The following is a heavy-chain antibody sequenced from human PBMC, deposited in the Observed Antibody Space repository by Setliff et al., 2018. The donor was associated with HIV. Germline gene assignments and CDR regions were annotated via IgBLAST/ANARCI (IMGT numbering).Heavy chain of an antibody. V-gene: IGHV4-31*03. D-gene: IGHD3-22*01. CDR1: GGSISRSSYF. CDR3: ARGLAYYSEITDYYYVSASFDP. Sequence: SETLSLTCTVSGGSISRSSYFWTWIRQRPGQGLEWIGYIYYNGRVSYSEKTYYSPSLKSRVTISVDSSKNQFSLKLSSVTAADTAVYYCARGLAYYSEITDYYYVSASFDPWGPGTLVTVTS. CDR2: IYYNGRVSYSEKT. J-gene: IGHJ5*02.